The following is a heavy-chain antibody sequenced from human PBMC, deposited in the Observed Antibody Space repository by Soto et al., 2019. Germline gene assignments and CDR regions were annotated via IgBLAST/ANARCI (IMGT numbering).Heavy chain of an antibody. D-gene: IGHD5-18*01. J-gene: IGHJ4*02. CDR1: GFTFSDYS. V-gene: IGHV3-21*01. CDR2: ISGSSTYI. Sequence: GGPLRLSCAASGFTFSDYSMNWVRQAPGKGLEWVSSISGSSTYISYGDSVKGRLSISRDNAKNTLYLQMNSLRVEDTAVYYCVRGDGDYHDGNGYLGRHWGQGTLVTVSS. CDR3: VRGDGDYHDGNGYLGRH.